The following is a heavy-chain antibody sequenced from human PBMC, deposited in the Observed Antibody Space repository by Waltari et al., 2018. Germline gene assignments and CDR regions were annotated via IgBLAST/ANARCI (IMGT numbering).Heavy chain of an antibody. V-gene: IGHV1-2*06. Sequence: QVQLVQPGAEVKKPGASVKVSCTASGYTFTGSYMPLVRQAPGKGLEWMGRINPNSGGTNDAQKLQGRVTMTRDTSISTAYMELSRLRSDDTAVYYCASGDYEFTFDYWGQGTLVTVSS. J-gene: IGHJ4*02. D-gene: IGHD4-17*01. CDR3: ASGDYEFTFDY. CDR2: INPNSGGT. CDR1: GYTFTGSY.